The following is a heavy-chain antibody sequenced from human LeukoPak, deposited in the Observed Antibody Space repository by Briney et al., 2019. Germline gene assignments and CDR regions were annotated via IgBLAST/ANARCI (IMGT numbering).Heavy chain of an antibody. D-gene: IGHD3-16*01. CDR1: GFTFSTYE. V-gene: IGHV3-48*03. CDR2: ISGSGTTI. Sequence: GGSLRLSCAASGFTFSTYEMNWVRQVPGKGLEWVSYISGSGTTIYYADSVKGRFAISRDNTKNSMYLQMNSMRAEDTAVYYCVSAYGGLLDYWGQGTLVTVSS. CDR3: VSAYGGLLDY. J-gene: IGHJ4*02.